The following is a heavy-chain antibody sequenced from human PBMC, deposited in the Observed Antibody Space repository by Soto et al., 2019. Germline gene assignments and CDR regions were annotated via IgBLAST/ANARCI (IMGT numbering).Heavy chain of an antibody. D-gene: IGHD4-4*01. J-gene: IGHJ4*02. CDR2: MSRTGDNT. CDR3: ANDQSTSNPLYYFDF. V-gene: IGHV3-23*01. Sequence: GGSLRRSCAASGFSFSIYAMTWVRQSPGKGLEWVSSMSRTGDNTYYADSVKGRFTISRDNSKNPLYLPMNRLRAEHTAIYYCANDQSTSNPLYYFDFWGPGTLVTVSS. CDR1: GFSFSIYA.